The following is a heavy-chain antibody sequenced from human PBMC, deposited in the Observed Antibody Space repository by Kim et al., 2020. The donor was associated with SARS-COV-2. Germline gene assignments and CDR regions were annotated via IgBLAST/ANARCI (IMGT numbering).Heavy chain of an antibody. Sequence: ADSVQSRFTISRDNAKNTLYLQMNSLGDEDTAVYYCARRYYSGSYYYFDYWGQGTRVTVSS. J-gene: IGHJ4*02. CDR3: ARRYYSGSYYYFDY. D-gene: IGHD1-26*01. V-gene: IGHV3-74*01.